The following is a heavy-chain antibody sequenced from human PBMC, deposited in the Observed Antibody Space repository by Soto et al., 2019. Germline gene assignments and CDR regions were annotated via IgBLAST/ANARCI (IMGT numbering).Heavy chain of an antibody. CDR2: INPSAGTT. Sequence: QVQLVQSGAEVKKPGASVKVSCKASGYTFTSYWMHWVRQAPGQGLEWMGIINPSAGTTNYAQKFQGRVTMTRDTSTSTVYMDLSSLRSEDTAVYYCTRSEYDPIFDYWSQGTLVTVSS. CDR1: GYTFTSYW. J-gene: IGHJ4*02. CDR3: TRSEYDPIFDY. D-gene: IGHD1-1*01. V-gene: IGHV1-46*03.